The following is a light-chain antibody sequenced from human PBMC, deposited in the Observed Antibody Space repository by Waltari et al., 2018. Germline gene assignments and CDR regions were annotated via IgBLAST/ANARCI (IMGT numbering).Light chain of an antibody. V-gene: IGKV3-20*01. CDR3: QQSDSSPRT. Sequence: EIVLTQSPGTLSLSPGERATLSCRASQSVSSSFLAWYQQKPGQAPRLLIYGASSRATCIPDRFSGSGSGTDFTLTISRLEPEDFAVYYCQQSDSSPRTFGQGTKVEIK. CDR1: QSVSSSF. J-gene: IGKJ1*01. CDR2: GAS.